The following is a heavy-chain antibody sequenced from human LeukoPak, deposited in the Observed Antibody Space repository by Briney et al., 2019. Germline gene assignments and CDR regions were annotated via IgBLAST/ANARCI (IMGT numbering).Heavy chain of an antibody. D-gene: IGHD6-13*01. V-gene: IGHV3-66*01. CDR3: ARAPGSTWYFDS. Sequence: GGSLRLSCAASGFTVSENDMSWVRQAPGKGLEWVSVVYRGGSPYYAHSLKGRFTISRDISKNTLYLQVNSLRVEDTALYYCARAPGSTWYFDSWGHGTLVTVSS. J-gene: IGHJ4*01. CDR2: VYRGGSP. CDR1: GFTVSEND.